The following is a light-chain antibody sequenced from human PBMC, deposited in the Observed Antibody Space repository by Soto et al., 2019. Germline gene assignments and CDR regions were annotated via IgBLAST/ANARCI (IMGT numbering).Light chain of an antibody. V-gene: IGKV3-20*01. CDR1: QSVSSNY. CDR2: AAS. Sequence: EVVLTQSPGTLSLSPGGRATLSCRAGQSVSSNYLAWYQQKLGQAPRLLIFAASSRATGIPDRFSGSGSGTDFTLTISRLEPEDFAVYYCQQYGGLPRTFGQGTKVEI. CDR3: QQYGGLPRT. J-gene: IGKJ1*01.